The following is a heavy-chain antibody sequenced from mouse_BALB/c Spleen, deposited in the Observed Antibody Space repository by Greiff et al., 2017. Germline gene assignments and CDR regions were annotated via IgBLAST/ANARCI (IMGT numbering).Heavy chain of an antibody. CDR1: GFAFSSYD. D-gene: IGHD2-2*01. Sequence: EVQVVESGGGLVKPGGSLKLSCAASGFAFSSYDMSWVRQTPEKRLEWVAYISSGGGSTYYPDTVKGRFTISRDNAKNTLYLQMSSLKSEDTAMYYCARHIYYGYDGGFAYWGQGTLVTVSA. J-gene: IGHJ3*01. V-gene: IGHV5-12-1*01. CDR3: ARHIYYGYDGGFAY. CDR2: ISSGGGST.